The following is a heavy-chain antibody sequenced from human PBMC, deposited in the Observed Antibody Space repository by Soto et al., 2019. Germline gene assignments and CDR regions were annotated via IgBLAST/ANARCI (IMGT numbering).Heavy chain of an antibody. D-gene: IGHD4-4*01. Sequence: SETLSLTCTVSGGSISTYYWSWIRQPPGKGLEWIGEINHSGSTNYNPSLKSRVTISVDTSKNQFSLKLSSVTAADTAVYYCAITHDYSTDYWGQGTLVTVSS. CDR1: GGSISTYY. V-gene: IGHV4-34*01. CDR3: AITHDYSTDY. CDR2: INHSGST. J-gene: IGHJ4*02.